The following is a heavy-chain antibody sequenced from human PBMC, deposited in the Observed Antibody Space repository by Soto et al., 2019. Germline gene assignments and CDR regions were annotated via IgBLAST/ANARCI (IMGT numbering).Heavy chain of an antibody. CDR2: VYYGGST. V-gene: IGHV4-39*01. D-gene: IGHD3-22*01. J-gene: IGHJ6*02. CDR3: AGGDYYHSSGYYFYYYTMDV. CDR1: GGSISSSSYY. Sequence: SETLSLTCTVSGGSISSSSYYWGWIQQPPGKGLEWIGNVYYGGSTYYNPSLKSRVTISVETSKSQFSLKLSSVTAADTAVYYCAGGDYYHSSGYYFYYYTMDVWGQGTTVTVSS.